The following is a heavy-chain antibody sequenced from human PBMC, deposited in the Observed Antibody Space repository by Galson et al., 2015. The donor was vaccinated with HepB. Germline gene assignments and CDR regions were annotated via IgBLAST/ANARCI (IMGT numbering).Heavy chain of an antibody. CDR1: GFTFSSYA. CDR2: ISYGGSNK. Sequence: SLRLSCAASGFTFSSYAMHWVRQAPGKGLEWVAVISYGGSNKYYADSVKGRFTISRDNSKNTLYLQMNSLRAEDTAVYYCARDSYGDLDYWGQGTLVTVSS. V-gene: IGHV3-30-3*01. CDR3: ARDSYGDLDY. J-gene: IGHJ4*02. D-gene: IGHD4-17*01.